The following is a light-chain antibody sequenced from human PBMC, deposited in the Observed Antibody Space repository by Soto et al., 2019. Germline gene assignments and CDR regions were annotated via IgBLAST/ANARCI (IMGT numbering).Light chain of an antibody. CDR3: QQYVQALT. V-gene: IGKV1-33*01. J-gene: IGKJ4*01. CDR2: GAS. Sequence: DIQMTQSPSSLSASVGDRVIMTCQASQEIINHLNWYQQKLGKAPKLLISGASSLEAGVPSRFSGSGSGTDFTLTISSLQPEALATYYCQQYVQALTFGGGTEVEI. CDR1: QEIINH.